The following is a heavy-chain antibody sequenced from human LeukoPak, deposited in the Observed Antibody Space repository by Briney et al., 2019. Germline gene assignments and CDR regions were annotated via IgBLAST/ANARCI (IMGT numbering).Heavy chain of an antibody. J-gene: IGHJ3*02. CDR3: ARAFPIRTNWNRGAFDI. Sequence: ASVKVSCKASGYTFTGYYMHWVRQAPGQGLEWMGWINPNSGGTNYAQNFQERVTISRDMSTNTAYMELSSLRSEDTAVYYCARAFPIRTNWNRGAFDIWGQGTMVTVSS. CDR2: INPNSGGT. D-gene: IGHD1-20*01. V-gene: IGHV1-2*02. CDR1: GYTFTGYY.